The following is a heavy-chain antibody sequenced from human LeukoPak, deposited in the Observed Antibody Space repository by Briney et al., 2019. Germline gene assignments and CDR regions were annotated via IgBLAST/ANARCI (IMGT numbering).Heavy chain of an antibody. CDR2: INHSGSI. J-gene: IGHJ4*02. CDR1: GVSFSGYY. CDR3: ARGRRSGLSGAVDY. D-gene: IGHD6-19*01. Sequence: SETLALTCGVYGVSFSGYYWSWVRQPPGKGLEWIGKINHSGSITYTPALKRRVTISLDASKNHFTLILSFMTAADTAIYYCARGRRSGLSGAVDYWGQGTLVTVSS. V-gene: IGHV4-34*01.